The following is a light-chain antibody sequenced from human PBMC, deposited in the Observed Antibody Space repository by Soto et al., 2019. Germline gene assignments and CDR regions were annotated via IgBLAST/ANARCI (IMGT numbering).Light chain of an antibody. V-gene: IGKV3-11*01. Sequence: EIVLTQSPATLSLSPGERATLSCKASQSVSSYLACYQQKPGQAPRLLIYDAFNRATGIPARFSGSGSGTDLTLTISSLEPEDFAVYDCQQRSNWPTFGGGTKVEI. CDR1: QSVSSY. J-gene: IGKJ4*01. CDR3: QQRSNWPT. CDR2: DAF.